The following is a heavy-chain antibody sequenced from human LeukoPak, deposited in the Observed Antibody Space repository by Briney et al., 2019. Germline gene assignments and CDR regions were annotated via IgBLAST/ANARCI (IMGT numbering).Heavy chain of an antibody. CDR2: MNPNSGNT. V-gene: IGHV1-8*01. CDR3: ARGTYYYDILTGTDAFGI. D-gene: IGHD3-9*01. J-gene: IGHJ3*02. Sequence: ASVKVSCKASGYTFTSYDINWVRQATGQGLEWMGWMNPNSGNTGYAQKFQGRVTMTRNTSISTAYMELSSLRSEDTAVYYCARGTYYYDILTGTDAFGIWGQGTMVTVSS. CDR1: GYTFTSYD.